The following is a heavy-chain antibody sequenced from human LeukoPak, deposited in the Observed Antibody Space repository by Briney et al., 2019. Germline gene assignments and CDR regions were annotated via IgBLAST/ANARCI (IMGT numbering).Heavy chain of an antibody. CDR2: ISGSGGST. CDR3: AKGGSYRSQPYFDY. J-gene: IGHJ4*02. V-gene: IGHV3-23*01. Sequence: GGSLRLSCAASGFTFISYGMSWVRQAPGKGLEWVSAISGSGGSTYYADSVKGRFTISRDNSKNTLYLQMNSLRAEDTAVYYCAKGGSYRSQPYFDYWGQGTPVTVSS. D-gene: IGHD3-16*02. CDR1: GFTFISYG.